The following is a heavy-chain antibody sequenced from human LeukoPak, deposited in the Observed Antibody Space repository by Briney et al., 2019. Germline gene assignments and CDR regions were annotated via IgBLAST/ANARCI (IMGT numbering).Heavy chain of an antibody. CDR1: GFSFRTYW. Sequence: GGSLRLSCAASGFSFRTYWMSWVRQAPGKGLEWVANIKQDGSEKNYLDSVKGRFTISRDNAKNSLDLQMNSLRAEDTAVYYCARSGSSMEYWGHGTLVTVFS. J-gene: IGHJ4*01. V-gene: IGHV3-7*01. CDR3: ARSGSSMEY. CDR2: IKQDGSEK. D-gene: IGHD3-10*01.